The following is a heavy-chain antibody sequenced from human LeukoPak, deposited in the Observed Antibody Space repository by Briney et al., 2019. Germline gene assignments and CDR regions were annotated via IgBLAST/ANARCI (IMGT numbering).Heavy chain of an antibody. CDR3: ARSIYGSGSWWRFDP. Sequence: GGSLRLSCAASGFTFSSYDMHWVRQATGKGLEWVSAIGTAGDTYYPGSVKGRFTISRENAKNSLYLQMNSLRAGDTAVYYCARSIYGSGSWWRFDPWGQGTLVTVSS. CDR1: GFTFSSYD. J-gene: IGHJ5*02. D-gene: IGHD3-10*01. V-gene: IGHV3-13*01. CDR2: IGTAGDT.